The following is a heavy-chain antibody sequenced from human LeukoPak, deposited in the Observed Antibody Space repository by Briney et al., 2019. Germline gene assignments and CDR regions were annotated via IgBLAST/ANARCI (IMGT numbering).Heavy chain of an antibody. Sequence: GGSLRLSCAASGLTFSDYYMSWIRQAPGKGLEWVSYINLSGNTVYYADSVKGRFTFSRDNAKNSLYLEMNSLRAEDTAVYYCARNPFFDYWGQGALVTVSS. CDR1: GLTFSDYY. CDR3: ARNPFFDY. V-gene: IGHV3-11*01. J-gene: IGHJ4*02. CDR2: INLSGNTV.